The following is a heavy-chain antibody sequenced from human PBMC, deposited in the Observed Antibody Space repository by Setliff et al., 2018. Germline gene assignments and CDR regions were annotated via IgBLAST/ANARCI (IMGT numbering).Heavy chain of an antibody. CDR2: IYHSGSA. Sequence: SETLSLTCTVSGDSISSGDYLWSWIRQPPGKGLEWIAYIYHSGSAYYNPSLKSRVTMSVDTSKNQFSLHLTSVTAADTAVYYCAREVGTSTSSDAFDVWGQGMMVTVS. D-gene: IGHD1-26*01. J-gene: IGHJ3*01. CDR3: AREVGTSTSSDAFDV. V-gene: IGHV4-30-4*08. CDR1: GDSISSGDYL.